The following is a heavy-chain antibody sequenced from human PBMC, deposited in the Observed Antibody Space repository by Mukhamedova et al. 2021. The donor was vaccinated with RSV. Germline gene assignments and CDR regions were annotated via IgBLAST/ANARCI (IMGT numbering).Heavy chain of an antibody. CDR3: ARDLGYCSSTSCYTFDY. CDR2: NK. V-gene: IGHV3-33*01. J-gene: IGHJ4*01. Sequence: NKYYADSVKGRFTISRDNSKNTLYLQMNSLRAEDTAVYYCARDLGYCSSTSCYTFDYWGQEPWSPSPQ. D-gene: IGHD2-2*02.